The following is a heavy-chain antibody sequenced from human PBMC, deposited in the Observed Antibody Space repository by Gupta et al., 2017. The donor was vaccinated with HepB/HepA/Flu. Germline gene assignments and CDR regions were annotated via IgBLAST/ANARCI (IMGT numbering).Heavy chain of an antibody. J-gene: IGHJ5*02. CDR1: GFTFDDYS. V-gene: IGHV3-9*01. CDR2: ISWNSGSI. Sequence: EVQLVESGGGLVQPGRSLRLSCAASGFTFDDYSMHWVRQAPGKGLGWVSGISWNSGSIGYADSVKGRFTISRDNAKNSLYLQMNSLRAEDTALYYCAKDRQQQPTNWFDPWGQGTLVTVSS. D-gene: IGHD6-13*01. CDR3: AKDRQQQPTNWFDP.